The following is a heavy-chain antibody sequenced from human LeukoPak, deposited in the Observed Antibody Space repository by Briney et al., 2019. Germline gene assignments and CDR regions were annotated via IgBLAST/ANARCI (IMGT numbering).Heavy chain of an antibody. J-gene: IGHJ4*02. D-gene: IGHD1-26*01. Sequence: GGSLRLSCAASGFTFSNYWMHWVRQAPGKGLVWVSLIYSDGSSTNYADSLKGRVTISRDNAKNTLYLQMDGLRADETVVYYCAQGTGSYPSLAYWGQGTLVTVSS. V-gene: IGHV3-74*01. CDR1: GFTFSNYW. CDR2: IYSDGSST. CDR3: AQGTGSYPSLAY.